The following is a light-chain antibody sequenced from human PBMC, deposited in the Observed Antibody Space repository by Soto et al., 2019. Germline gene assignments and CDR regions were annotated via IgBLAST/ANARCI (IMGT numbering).Light chain of an antibody. V-gene: IGKV1-39*01. CDR3: QQANSFPWT. CDR2: AAS. Sequence: IQMTQSPSSLSASVGDRVTVTFRASQSISSYLNWYQQKPGKAPKLLIYAASSLQSGVPSRFSGSGSGTDFTLTISSLQPEDFATYYCQQANSFPWTFGQGTKVDIK. J-gene: IGKJ1*01. CDR1: QSISSY.